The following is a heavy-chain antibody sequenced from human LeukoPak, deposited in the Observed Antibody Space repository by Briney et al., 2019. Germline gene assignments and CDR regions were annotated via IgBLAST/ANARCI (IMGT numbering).Heavy chain of an antibody. Sequence: PSETLSLTCTVSGASITSGPYYWGWIRQPPGMGLEWIGSISYSGTTYYHPSLKSRVTISVDTSKNQFSLRLNSVTAADTAVYYCIPYYYESSRGWCFDLWGRGTLVTVSS. CDR2: ISYSGTT. J-gene: IGHJ2*01. V-gene: IGHV4-39*01. CDR3: IPYYYESSRGWCFDL. D-gene: IGHD3-22*01. CDR1: GASITSGPYY.